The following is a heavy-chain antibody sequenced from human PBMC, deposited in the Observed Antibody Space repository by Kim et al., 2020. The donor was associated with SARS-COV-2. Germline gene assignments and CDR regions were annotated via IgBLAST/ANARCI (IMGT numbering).Heavy chain of an antibody. V-gene: IGHV3-23*01. Sequence: GGSLRLSCAGSGYTFRTYAMTWVRQAPGKGLEWVAGIIDSGGSTYYAESVRGRFTISRDNSKNTLYLQMNSLTAEDTAIYYCAKKGSSVIGWFDSWGQGTLVPVSA. CDR1: GYTFRTYA. J-gene: IGHJ5*01. D-gene: IGHD2-21*01. CDR3: AKKGSSVIGWFDS. CDR2: IIDSGGST.